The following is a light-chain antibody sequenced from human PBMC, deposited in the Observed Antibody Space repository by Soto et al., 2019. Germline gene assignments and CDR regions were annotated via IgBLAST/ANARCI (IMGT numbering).Light chain of an antibody. V-gene: IGKV3-20*01. CDR2: GAS. J-gene: IGKJ1*01. Sequence: EIVLTQSPGTLSLSPGERATLSCRASQSVSSSYLAWYQQKPGQAPRLLIYGASSRATGIPDRFIGSGSGTDFTLTISRLEPEDFAVYYCQQYGSSPFGQGTKVDIK. CDR1: QSVSSSY. CDR3: QQYGSSP.